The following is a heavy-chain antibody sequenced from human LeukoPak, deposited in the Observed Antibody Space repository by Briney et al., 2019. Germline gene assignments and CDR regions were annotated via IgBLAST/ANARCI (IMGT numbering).Heavy chain of an antibody. CDR2: IYPGDSDT. V-gene: IGHV5-51*01. J-gene: IGHJ5*02. Sequence: GESLKISCQGSGYISTSYWIGWVRQMPGKGLEWMGIIYPGDSDTRYSPSFQGQVTISADKSIGTAYLQWSSLKASDTAMYYCARHLRDSSGWYDWFDPWGQGTLVTVSS. D-gene: IGHD6-19*01. CDR1: GYISTSYW. CDR3: ARHLRDSSGWYDWFDP.